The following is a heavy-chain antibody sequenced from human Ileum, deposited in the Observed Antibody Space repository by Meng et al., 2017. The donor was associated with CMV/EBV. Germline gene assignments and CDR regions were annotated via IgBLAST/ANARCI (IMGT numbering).Heavy chain of an antibody. D-gene: IGHD4-23*01. CDR3: AKSTVVNLGGF. Sequence: GESLKISCAASGFTFSSYAMSWVRQAPGKGLEWVSTITSGGSTYYGDSVKGRFTISRDNSKNTLFLQMNSLRAEDTAVYYCAKSTVVNLGGFWGRGSLVTVSS. CDR1: GFTFSSYA. CDR2: ITSGGST. V-gene: IGHV3-23*01. J-gene: IGHJ4*02.